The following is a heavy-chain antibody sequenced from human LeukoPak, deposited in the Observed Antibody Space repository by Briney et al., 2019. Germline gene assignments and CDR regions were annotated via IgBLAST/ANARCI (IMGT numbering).Heavy chain of an antibody. CDR2: ISRNSDIT. J-gene: IGHJ4*02. D-gene: IGHD3-22*01. Sequence: PGGSLRLSCAASGFTFNNFAMSWVRQAPGKGLEWVSAISRNSDITYYADSVKGRFTISRDNSKNTLYLQMSSLRAEDTAVYYCAKDLSRGYYDSSAQDNWGQGTLVTVSS. CDR3: AKDLSRGYYDSSAQDN. V-gene: IGHV3-23*01. CDR1: GFTFNNFA.